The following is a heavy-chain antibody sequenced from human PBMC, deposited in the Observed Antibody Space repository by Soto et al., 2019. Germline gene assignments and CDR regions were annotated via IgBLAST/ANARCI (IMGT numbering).Heavy chain of an antibody. J-gene: IGHJ6*02. V-gene: IGHV3-21*01. Sequence: EVQLVESGGGLVKPGGSLRLSCAASGFTFSSYSMNWVRQAPGKGLGWVSSISSSSSYIYYADSVKGRFTISRDNAKNSLYLQMNSLRAEDTAVYYCIQGEGYSSSSGYYYYGMDVWGQGTTVTVSS. D-gene: IGHD6-6*01. CDR2: ISSSSSYI. CDR1: GFTFSSYS. CDR3: IQGEGYSSSSGYYYYGMDV.